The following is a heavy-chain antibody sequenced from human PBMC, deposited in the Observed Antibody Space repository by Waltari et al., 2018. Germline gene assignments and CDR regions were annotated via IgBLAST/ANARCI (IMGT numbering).Heavy chain of an antibody. Sequence: QVQLVQSGAEVKKPGASVKVSCKASGYTFTSYDINWVRQATGQGLEWMGWMNPNSGNTGYAQKVQGRVTRTRNTSRSTAYMELSSLRSEDTAVYYCARGGSGSYYPYYYYYGMDVWGQGTTDTVSS. CDR3: ARGGSGSYYPYYYYYGMDV. V-gene: IGHV1-8*01. D-gene: IGHD1-26*01. J-gene: IGHJ6*02. CDR2: MNPNSGNT. CDR1: GYTFTSYD.